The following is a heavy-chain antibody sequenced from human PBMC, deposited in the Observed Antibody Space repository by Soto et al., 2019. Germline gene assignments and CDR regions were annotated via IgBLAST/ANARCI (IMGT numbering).Heavy chain of an antibody. CDR1: GGSISRNY. Sequence: SETLSLTCTVSGGSISRNYWSWIRQPPGKGLEWLGYIYDSGTTNYNPSVKSRVTISLDTSKSQFSLRMSSVTAADTAVYYCAREGEYSYGYFDYWGQGAQVPVSS. CDR3: AREGEYSYGYFDY. CDR2: IYDSGTT. V-gene: IGHV4-59*01. J-gene: IGHJ4*02. D-gene: IGHD5-18*01.